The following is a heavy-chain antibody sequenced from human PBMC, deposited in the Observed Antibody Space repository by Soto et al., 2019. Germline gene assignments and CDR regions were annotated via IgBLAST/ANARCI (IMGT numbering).Heavy chain of an antibody. V-gene: IGHV3-23*01. CDR2: ISGSGTTT. CDR3: AQSLSELLSLGDCKC. CDR1: GFTFSSYA. J-gene: IGHJ4*02. D-gene: IGHD2-15*01. Sequence: PGGSLRLSCAASGFTFSSYALNWVRQAPGKGLEWVAEISGSGTTTYYAPSVKGRFIISSDSSKNTLYLQMYSLRAEDTAIYYCAQSLSELLSLGDCKCWGRGALFADSS.